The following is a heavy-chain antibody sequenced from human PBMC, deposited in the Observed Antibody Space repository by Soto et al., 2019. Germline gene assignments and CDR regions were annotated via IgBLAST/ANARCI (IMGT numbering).Heavy chain of an antibody. CDR1: GGTFSKYA. CDR2: TIRMFGTP. D-gene: IGHD3-22*01. Sequence: QVQLGQTGAEMQQPGASVRVSCKASGGTFSKYAFSWVRQSTGQGLEGLGGTIRMFGTPNYAQKLQGRVAISAGESTATVYMELSSMRSENTAVSSFARPPRDRTSYDGMAGWGQGPTVTVSS. V-gene: IGHV1-69*01. J-gene: IGHJ6*02. CDR3: ARPPRDRTSYDGMAG.